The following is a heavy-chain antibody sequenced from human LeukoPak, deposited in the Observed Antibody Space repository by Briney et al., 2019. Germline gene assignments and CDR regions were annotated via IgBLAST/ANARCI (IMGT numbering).Heavy chain of an antibody. CDR3: ARAPNRNCNYDY. D-gene: IGHD1-7*01. J-gene: IGHJ4*02. CDR1: GGTFSSYA. CDR2: IIPIFGTA. V-gene: IGHV1-69*05. Sequence: SVKVSCKASGGTFSSYAISWVRQAPEQGLEWMGGIIPIFGTANYAQKFQGRVTITTDESTSTAYMELSSLRSEDTAVYYCARAPNRNCNYDYWGQGTLVTVSS.